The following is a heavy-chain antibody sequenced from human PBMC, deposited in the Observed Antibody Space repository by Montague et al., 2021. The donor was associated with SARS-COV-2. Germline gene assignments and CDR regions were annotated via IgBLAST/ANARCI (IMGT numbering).Heavy chain of an antibody. Sequence: SETLSLTCTVSGGSISSSSYYWGWIRQPPGKGLEWIASIYYSGSTYYNPSLKSRVTTSVDTSKNQFSLKLSSVTAADTAVYYCARQPRTTMRLVVITQPRREFDLWGRGTLVTGSS. CDR3: ARQPRTTMRLVVITQPRREFDL. CDR1: GGSISSSSYY. J-gene: IGHJ2*01. D-gene: IGHD3-22*01. CDR2: IYYSGST. V-gene: IGHV4-39*01.